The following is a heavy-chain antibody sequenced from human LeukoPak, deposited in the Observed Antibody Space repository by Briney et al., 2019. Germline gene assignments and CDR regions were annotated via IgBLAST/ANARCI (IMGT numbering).Heavy chain of an antibody. V-gene: IGHV1-2*02. CDR1: GYTFIGYY. CDR2: INPNSGGT. D-gene: IGHD2-21*02. J-gene: IGHJ4*02. Sequence: VASVKVSCKASGYTFIGYYMNWVRQAPGQGLEWMGWINPNSGGTNYAQKFQGRVTMTRDTSISTAYMELSRLRSDDTAVYYCARVFGDQTQDYWGQGTLVTVSS. CDR3: ARVFGDQTQDY.